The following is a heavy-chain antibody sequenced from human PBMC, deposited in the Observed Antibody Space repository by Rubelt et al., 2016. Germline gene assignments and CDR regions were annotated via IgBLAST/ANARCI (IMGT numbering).Heavy chain of an antibody. J-gene: IGHJ5*02. V-gene: IGHV4-4*02. CDR3: ARGGSFSWGS. CDR1: GDSINSAYW. D-gene: IGHD7-27*01. CDR2: IHHSGRT. Sequence: QVQLQESSPGLVKPSGTLSLTCAVSGDSINSAYWWSWVRKSPGKGLERIGEIHHSGRTHYNPSLKRRATISVDTSKNLFSLQLSSWTDADTATYYLARGGSFSWGSWGQGTLVTVSS.